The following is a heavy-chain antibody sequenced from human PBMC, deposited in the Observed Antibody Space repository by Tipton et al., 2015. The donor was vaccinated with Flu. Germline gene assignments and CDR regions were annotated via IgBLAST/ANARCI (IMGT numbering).Heavy chain of an antibody. Sequence: SLRLSCAASGFTFSTYAMSWVRQAPGKGLEWVTAISLGGTDKYYADSVKGRFTISRDNFKNTLYLQMNTLSTEDTAVYHCAMSDGYNRGPFDYWGQGTLVTVSS. V-gene: IGHV3-30-3*01. D-gene: IGHD5-18*01. CDR1: GFTFSTYA. CDR2: ISLGGTDK. CDR3: AMSDGYNRGPFDY. J-gene: IGHJ4*02.